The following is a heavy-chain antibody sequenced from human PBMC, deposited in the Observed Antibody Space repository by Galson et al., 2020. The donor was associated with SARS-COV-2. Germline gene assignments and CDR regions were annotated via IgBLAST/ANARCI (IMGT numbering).Heavy chain of an antibody. CDR1: GDSVSSNSAA. J-gene: IGHJ6*02. D-gene: IGHD6-19*01. V-gene: IGHV6-1*01. CDR3: ARENGGGYSSGWYAPAAPLYYYYGMDV. Sequence: ETSETLSLTCAISGDSVSSNSAAWNWIRQSPSRGLEWLGRTYYRSKWYNDYAVSVKSRITINPDTSKNQFSLQLNSVTPEDTAVYYCARENGGGYSSGWYAPAAPLYYYYGMDVWGQGTTVTVSS. CDR2: TYYRSKWYN.